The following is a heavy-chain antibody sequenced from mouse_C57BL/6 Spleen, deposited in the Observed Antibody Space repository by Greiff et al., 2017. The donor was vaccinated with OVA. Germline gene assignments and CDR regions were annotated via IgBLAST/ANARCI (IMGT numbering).Heavy chain of an antibody. Sequence: QVQLQQSGAELARPGASVKLSCKASGYTFTSYGISWVKQRTGQGLEWIGEIYPRSGNTYYNEKFKGKATLTADKSSSTAYMELRSLTSEDSAVYFGARGAAVAPYAMDYWGQGTSVTVSS. CDR1: GYTFTSYG. J-gene: IGHJ4*01. CDR3: ARGAAVAPYAMDY. D-gene: IGHD1-1*01. CDR2: IYPRSGNT. V-gene: IGHV1-81*01.